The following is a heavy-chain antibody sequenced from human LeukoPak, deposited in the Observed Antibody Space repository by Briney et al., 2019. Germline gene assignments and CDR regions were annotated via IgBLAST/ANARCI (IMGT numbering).Heavy chain of an antibody. J-gene: IGHJ5*02. V-gene: IGHV1-8*02. D-gene: IGHD4-23*01. CDR1: GYTFTGYY. Sequence: GASVKVSCKASGYTFTGYYMHWVRQAPGQGLEWMGWINPNSGNTGYAQKFQGRVTITRDTSISTAYMELSSLRSEDTAVYYCARSNYGGKRWFDPWGQGTLVTVSS. CDR2: INPNSGNT. CDR3: ARSNYGGKRWFDP.